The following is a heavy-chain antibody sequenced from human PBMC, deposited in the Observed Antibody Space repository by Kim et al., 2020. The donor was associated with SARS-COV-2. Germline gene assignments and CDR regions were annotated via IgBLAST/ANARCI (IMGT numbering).Heavy chain of an antibody. CDR3: ARGHLRAEHNWFDP. Sequence: SETLSLTCAVYGGSFSGYYWSWIRQPPGKGLEWIGEINHSGSTNYNPSLKSRVTISVDTSKNQFSLKLSSVTAADTAVYYCARGHLRAEHNWFDPWGQGTLVTVSS. CDR2: INHSGST. J-gene: IGHJ5*02. V-gene: IGHV4-34*01. CDR1: GGSFSGYY. D-gene: IGHD4-17*01.